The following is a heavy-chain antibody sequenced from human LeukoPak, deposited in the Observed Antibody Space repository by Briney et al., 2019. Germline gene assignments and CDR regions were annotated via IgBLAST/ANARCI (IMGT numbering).Heavy chain of an antibody. CDR2: IYYSGST. D-gene: IGHD6-13*01. J-gene: IGHJ3*02. Sequence: SETLSLTCTVSGGSISSSSYYWGWVRQPPGKGLEWIGSIYYSGSTYYNPSLKSRVTISVDTSKNQFSLKLSSVTAADTAVYYCARADAAAGKGAFDIWGQGTMVTVSS. V-gene: IGHV4-39*07. CDR3: ARADAAAGKGAFDI. CDR1: GGSISSSSYY.